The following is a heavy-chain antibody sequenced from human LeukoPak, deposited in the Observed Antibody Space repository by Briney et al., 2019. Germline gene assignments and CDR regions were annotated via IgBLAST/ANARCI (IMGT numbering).Heavy chain of an antibody. CDR2: IYPGDSDT. J-gene: IGHJ3*02. CDR1: GYSFTSYW. Sequence: GESLKISYKGSGYSFTSYWIGWVRQMPGKGLEWMGIIYPGDSDTRYSPSFQGQVTISADKSISTAYLQWSSLKASDTAMYYCARRLYCSGGSCYSGDDAFDIWGQGTMVTVSS. V-gene: IGHV5-51*01. D-gene: IGHD2-15*01. CDR3: ARRLYCSGGSCYSGDDAFDI.